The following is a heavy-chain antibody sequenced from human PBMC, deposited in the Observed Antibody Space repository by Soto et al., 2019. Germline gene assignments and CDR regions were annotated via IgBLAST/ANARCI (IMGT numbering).Heavy chain of an antibody. J-gene: IGHJ4*02. CDR3: GRGRSGQIVVFY. D-gene: IGHD1-26*01. CDR1: GYTFTGHY. V-gene: IGHV1-2*02. CDR2: IGPESGDT. Sequence: ASVKVSGKASGYTFTGHYIHWVRQAPEQGPEWMGEIGPESGDTRYAQKFQGRVTMTRDTSITTVYMELKNLSPDDTAVYYCGRGRSGQIVVFYWGQGTPVTVSS.